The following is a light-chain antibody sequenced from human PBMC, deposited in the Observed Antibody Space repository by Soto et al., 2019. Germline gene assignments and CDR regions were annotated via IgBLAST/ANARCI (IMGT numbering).Light chain of an antibody. CDR1: QSVSTY. J-gene: IGKJ4*01. Sequence: EIVLTQSPGNLSLSPGERATLSCRASQSVSTYLAWYQQKPGQAPSLLIYGASSRATGIPDRFSGSGSGTDFTLTISRLEPEDFAVYYCQQHGSSPLTFGGGTKVGIK. CDR3: QQHGSSPLT. V-gene: IGKV3-20*01. CDR2: GAS.